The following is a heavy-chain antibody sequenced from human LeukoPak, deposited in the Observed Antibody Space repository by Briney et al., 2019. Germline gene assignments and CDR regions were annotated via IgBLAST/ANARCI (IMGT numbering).Heavy chain of an antibody. CDR3: ARAPAGQPYYYMDV. CDR2: MYYSGST. V-gene: IGHV4-59*01. D-gene: IGHD2-2*01. J-gene: IGHJ6*03. Sequence: SETLSLTCTVSGGAITNYYWSWLRQPPGKGLEWIGYMYYSGSTNYNPSLKSRVTMSVDTSNNQISLKMTSLTAADTAVYYCARAPAGQPYYYMDVWGKGTTVTVSS. CDR1: GGAITNYY.